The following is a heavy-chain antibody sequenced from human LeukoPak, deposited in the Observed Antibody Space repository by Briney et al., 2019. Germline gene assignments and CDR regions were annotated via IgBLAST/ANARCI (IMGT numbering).Heavy chain of an antibody. CDR1: GFTFSSYS. D-gene: IGHD5-18*01. CDR3: ARDEGDGYGYGDPSDAFDI. Sequence: GGSLSLSCAASGFTFSSYSMNWVRQAPGKGLEWVSSISSSSSYIYYADSVKGRFTISRDNAKNSLYLQMNSLRAEDTAVYYCARDEGDGYGYGDPSDAFDIWGQGTMVTVSS. V-gene: IGHV3-21*01. CDR2: ISSSSSYI. J-gene: IGHJ3*02.